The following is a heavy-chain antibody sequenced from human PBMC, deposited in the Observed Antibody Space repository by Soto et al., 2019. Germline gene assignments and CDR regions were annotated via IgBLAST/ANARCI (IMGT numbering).Heavy chain of an antibody. CDR2: IKMDASEK. D-gene: IGHD6-6*01. J-gene: IGHJ5*02. Sequence: PGGSLRLSCAASGFTFGSYWMSWVRQAPGKGLEWLATIKMDASEKKYVDSVKGRFTMSRDNAKISLYLQMNSLRAEDTALYYCVKASTYSSSQGWFDPWGQGTMVTVSS. CDR3: VKASTYSSSQGWFDP. V-gene: IGHV3-7*01. CDR1: GFTFGSYW.